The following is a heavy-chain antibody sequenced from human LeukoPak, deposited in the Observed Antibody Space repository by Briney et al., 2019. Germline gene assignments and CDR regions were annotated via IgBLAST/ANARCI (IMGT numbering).Heavy chain of an antibody. CDR3: ARSGYGATFEY. CDR2: ISSSAGTI. V-gene: IGHV3-48*03. D-gene: IGHD5-12*01. CDR1: GFILSSNY. J-gene: IGHJ4*02. Sequence: GGFLRLSCAASGFILSSNYMNWVRQAPGKGLEWVSYISSSAGTIYYADSVRGRFTISRDNAKNSLYLQMNSLRAEDTTVYYCARSGYGATFEYWGQGTLVTVSS.